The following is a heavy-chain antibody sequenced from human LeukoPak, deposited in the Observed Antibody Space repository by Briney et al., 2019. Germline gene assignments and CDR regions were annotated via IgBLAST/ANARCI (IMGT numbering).Heavy chain of an antibody. CDR1: GFTFSSYG. Sequence: PGGSLRLSCAASGFTFSSYGMHWVRQAPGKGLEWVAVIWYDESNKYYADSVKGRFTISRDNAKNSLYLQMNSLRAEDTALYYCAKDYYYDSSGFDYWGQGTLVTVSS. CDR2: IWYDESNK. J-gene: IGHJ4*02. CDR3: AKDYYYDSSGFDY. V-gene: IGHV3-33*03. D-gene: IGHD3-22*01.